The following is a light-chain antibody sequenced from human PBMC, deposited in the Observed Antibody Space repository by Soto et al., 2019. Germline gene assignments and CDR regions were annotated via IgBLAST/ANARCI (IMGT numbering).Light chain of an antibody. J-gene: IGLJ3*02. V-gene: IGLV1-36*01. Sequence: QSVLTQPPSVSAAPRQRVTISCSGSSSNIENNAVNWYQQLPGKAPKLLIYYDDLLSSGVSDRFSGSKSGTSASLAISGLQAEDEADYYCSAWDDSLHGVVFGGGTKLNVL. CDR1: SSNIENNA. CDR3: SAWDDSLHGVV. CDR2: YDD.